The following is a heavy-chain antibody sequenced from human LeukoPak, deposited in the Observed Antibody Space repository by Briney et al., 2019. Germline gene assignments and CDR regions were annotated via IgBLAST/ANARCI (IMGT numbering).Heavy chain of an antibody. D-gene: IGHD2-15*01. Sequence: ASVTVSCKASGGTFSSYAISWVRQAPGQGLEWMGGIIPIFGTANYAQKFQGRVTITTDESTSTAYMELSSLRSEDTAVYYCARAAATAATYLHFDYWGQGTLVTVSS. V-gene: IGHV1-69*05. J-gene: IGHJ4*02. CDR1: GGTFSSYA. CDR3: ARAAATAATYLHFDY. CDR2: IIPIFGTA.